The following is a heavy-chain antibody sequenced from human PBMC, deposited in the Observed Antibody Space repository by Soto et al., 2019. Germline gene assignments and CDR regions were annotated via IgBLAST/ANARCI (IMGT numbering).Heavy chain of an antibody. CDR3: ARDGYGSGSYYDY. CDR2: IYYSGST. V-gene: IGHV4-59*01. J-gene: IGHJ4*02. Sequence: SETLSLTCTVSGGSISSYYWSWIRQPPGKGLEWIGYIYYSGSTSYNPSLKSRVTISVDTSKNQFSLKLSSVTAADTAVYYCARDGYGSGSYYDYWGQGTLVTVSS. D-gene: IGHD3-10*01. CDR1: GGSISSYY.